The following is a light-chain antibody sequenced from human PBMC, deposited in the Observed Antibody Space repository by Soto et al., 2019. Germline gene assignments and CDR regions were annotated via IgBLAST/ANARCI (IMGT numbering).Light chain of an antibody. CDR1: SSNIGSNA. V-gene: IGLV1-44*01. Sequence: QSVLTQPPSASGTPGRRVTFSCSGSSSNIGSNAVNWYQHLPGTAPKLIIYTDNKRPSGVPDRFSGSKSGTSASLAISGLQSEDEADYYCAAWDASLSAVVFGGGTKLTVL. J-gene: IGLJ2*01. CDR3: AAWDASLSAVV. CDR2: TDN.